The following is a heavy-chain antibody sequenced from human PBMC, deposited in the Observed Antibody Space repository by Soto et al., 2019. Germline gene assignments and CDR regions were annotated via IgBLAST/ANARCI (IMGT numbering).Heavy chain of an antibody. Sequence: EVQLVASGGGLVQPGRSLRLSCAASGFTFDDYAMPWVRQVPGKGLEWVSGINWNSGSIGYGDSVKGRFAISRDNAKNSLHLQMNSLSAEDTAFYYCVKDESINWYSGHFRHWGQGTLVTVSS. CDR2: INWNSGSI. CDR1: GFTFDDYA. V-gene: IGHV3-9*01. J-gene: IGHJ1*01. D-gene: IGHD6-13*01. CDR3: VKDESINWYSGHFRH.